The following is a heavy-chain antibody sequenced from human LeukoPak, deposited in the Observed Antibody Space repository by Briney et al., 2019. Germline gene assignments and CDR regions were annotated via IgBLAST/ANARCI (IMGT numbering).Heavy chain of an antibody. CDR3: ARDFYRGNAHDAFDI. CDR1: GGSISSGDYY. V-gene: IGHV4-30-4*08. CDR2: IYYSGST. Sequence: SETLSLTXTVPGGSISSGDYYWSWIRQPPGKGLEWIGYIYYSGSTYYNPSLKSRVTISVDTSKNQFSLKLSSVTAADTAVYYCARDFYRGNAHDAFDIWGQGTMVTVSS. D-gene: IGHD1-1*01. J-gene: IGHJ3*02.